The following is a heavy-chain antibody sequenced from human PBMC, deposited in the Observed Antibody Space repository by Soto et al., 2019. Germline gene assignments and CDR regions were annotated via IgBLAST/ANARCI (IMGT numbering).Heavy chain of an antibody. Sequence: GGSLRRSCSTPGFTFSSYAMNLVRQAPGKGLECVAVISYDGSNKYYADSVKGRFTISRDNSKNTLYLQMNSLRAEDTAVYYCARDFVKQWLGSYYYYSGMDVWGQGTKVPVS. CDR1: GFTFSSYA. V-gene: IGHV3-30-3*01. CDR3: ARDFVKQWLGSYYYYSGMDV. J-gene: IGHJ6*02. D-gene: IGHD6-19*01. CDR2: ISYDGSNK.